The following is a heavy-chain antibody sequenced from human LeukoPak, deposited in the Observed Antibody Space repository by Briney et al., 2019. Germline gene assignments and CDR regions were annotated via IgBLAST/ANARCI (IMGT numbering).Heavy chain of an antibody. D-gene: IGHD2-2*01. CDR2: INPNSGGT. CDR3: ARGGVDIVVVPAARYNWFDP. V-gene: IGHV1-2*02. J-gene: IGHJ5*02. CDR1: GYTFTGYY. Sequence: GASVKVSCKASGYTFTGYYMHWVRQARGQGLEWMGWINPNSGGTNYAQKFQGRVTMTRDTSISTAYMELSRLRSDDTAVYYCARGGVDIVVVPAARYNWFDPWGQGTLVTVSS.